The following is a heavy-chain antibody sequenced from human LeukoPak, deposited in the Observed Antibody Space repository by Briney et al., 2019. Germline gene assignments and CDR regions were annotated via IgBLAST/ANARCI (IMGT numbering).Heavy chain of an antibody. Sequence: PGGSLRLSCSASGFTFSSYAVIWVRQAPGKGLDCVSAISAGGGRTSYADSVNGRFTISRDNSKNTLYLQMNSLRAEDPAVYHCAKDRPGSGWAHDSWGQGTMVTVSS. CDR1: GFTFSSYA. CDR3: AKDRPGSGWAHDS. V-gene: IGHV3-23*01. J-gene: IGHJ4*02. CDR2: ISAGGGRT. D-gene: IGHD6-19*01.